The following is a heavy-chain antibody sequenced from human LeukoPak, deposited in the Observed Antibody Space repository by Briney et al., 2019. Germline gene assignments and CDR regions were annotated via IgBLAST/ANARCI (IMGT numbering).Heavy chain of an antibody. Sequence: GESLRLSCAASGFTFSSYGMHWVRQAPGKGLEWVAFIRYDGSNKYYADSVKGRFTISRDNSKNTLYLQMNSLRAEDTAVYYRAKDTPTTSYFDYWGQGTLVTVSS. CDR1: GFTFSSYG. CDR3: AKDTPTTSYFDY. J-gene: IGHJ4*02. CDR2: IRYDGSNK. V-gene: IGHV3-30*02. D-gene: IGHD4-11*01.